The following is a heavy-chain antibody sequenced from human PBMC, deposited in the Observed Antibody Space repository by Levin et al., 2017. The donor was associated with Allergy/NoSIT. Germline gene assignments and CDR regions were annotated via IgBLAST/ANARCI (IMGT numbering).Heavy chain of an antibody. CDR3: AKDNAGTEAFDI. CDR2: ISYDGSNK. V-gene: IGHV3-30*18. D-gene: IGHD6-13*01. Sequence: GGSLRLSCAASGFTFSSYGMHWVRQAPGKGLEWVAVISYDGSNKYYADSVKGRFTISRDNSKNTLYLQMNSLRAEDTAVYYCAKDNAGTEAFDIWGQGTMVTVSS. J-gene: IGHJ3*02. CDR1: GFTFSSYG.